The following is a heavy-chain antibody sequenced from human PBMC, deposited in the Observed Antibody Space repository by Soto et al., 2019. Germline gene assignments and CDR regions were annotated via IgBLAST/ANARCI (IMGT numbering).Heavy chain of an antibody. D-gene: IGHD1-26*01. CDR3: VKSSGSYWDYFDY. V-gene: IGHV5-51*01. J-gene: IGHJ4*02. CDR2: IYPGDSDT. CDR1: GYSFTNDW. Sequence: PGESLKISCKGHGYSFTNDWIGWVRQMPGKGLEWMGIIYPGDSDTKYGPSFQGQVAISVDKSISTAYLHWNTLQASDTAMYYCVKSSGSYWDYFDYWGQGNLVTVSS.